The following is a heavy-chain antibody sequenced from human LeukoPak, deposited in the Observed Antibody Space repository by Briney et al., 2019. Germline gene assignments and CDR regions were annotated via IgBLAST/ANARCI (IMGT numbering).Heavy chain of an antibody. CDR2: INQDGTVE. V-gene: IGHV3-7*04. CDR3: ARDCCASGSLDY. J-gene: IGHJ4*02. CDR1: GFTISNYW. D-gene: IGHD3-10*01. Sequence: PGGSLRLSCAASGFTISNYWMNWVRQAPGEGLEWMANINQDGTVEHYVDSVKGRFTISRDNAKNSLYLQMNTLRAEDTAVYYCARDCCASGSLDYWGQGALVTVSS.